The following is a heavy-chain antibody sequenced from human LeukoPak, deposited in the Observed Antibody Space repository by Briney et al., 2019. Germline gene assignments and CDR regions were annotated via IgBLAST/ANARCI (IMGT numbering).Heavy chain of an antibody. J-gene: IGHJ6*03. CDR3: ARDRSGSYSDYYYYYMDV. V-gene: IGHV4-30-4*07. Sequence: PSETLSLTCAASGGSISSGGYSWSWIRQPPGKGLEWIGYIYYSGSTYYNPSLKSRITISVDTSKNQFSLKLSSVTAADTAVYYCARDRSGSYSDYYYYYMDVWGKGTTVTISS. CDR2: IYYSGST. CDR1: GGSISSGGYS. D-gene: IGHD1-26*01.